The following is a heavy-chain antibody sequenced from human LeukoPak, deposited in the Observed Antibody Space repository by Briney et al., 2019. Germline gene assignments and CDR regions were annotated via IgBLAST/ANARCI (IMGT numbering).Heavy chain of an antibody. Sequence: GGTLRLSCAASGFTFSSYGMSWGRQAPGKGLEWVSAISGSGGSTYYADSVKGRFTISRDNAKNSLYLQLNSLRAEDTAVYYCARDPYSGSYSDYYYYYMGVWGKGTTVTVSS. J-gene: IGHJ6*03. CDR2: ISGSGGST. V-gene: IGHV3-23*01. D-gene: IGHD1-26*01. CDR1: GFTFSSYG. CDR3: ARDPYSGSYSDYYYYYMGV.